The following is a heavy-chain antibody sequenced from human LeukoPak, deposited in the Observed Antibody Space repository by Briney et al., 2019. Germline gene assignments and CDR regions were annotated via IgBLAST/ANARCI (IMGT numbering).Heavy chain of an antibody. Sequence: GGSMRLSCAASGFTFSTYAMSWVRQAPVKGLEWVSTISDSGDATYYADSVKGRFTISRDNSKSTLYLQMNSLRADDTAVYSCAKDIRGSTGLGSMDVWGKGTTDTVSS. J-gene: IGHJ6*03. V-gene: IGHV3-23*01. CDR3: AKDIRGSTGLGSMDV. CDR1: GFTFSTYA. D-gene: IGHD3-16*01. CDR2: ISDSGDAT.